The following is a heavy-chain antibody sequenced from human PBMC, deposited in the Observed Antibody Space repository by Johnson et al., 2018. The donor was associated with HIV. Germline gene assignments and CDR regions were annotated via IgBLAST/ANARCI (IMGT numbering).Heavy chain of an antibody. CDR2: INQDGTEK. V-gene: IGHV3-7*01. CDR1: QITLNNYW. CDR3: ARSQLLALDVFNM. J-gene: IGHJ3*02. Sequence: VQLVESGGGLVQPGGSLRLSCVGSQITLNNYWMGWVRQAPGRGLDWVGNINQDGTEKSYADSVKGRFTLSRDTAKNSLFLQMNSLTVEDTAVYYCARSQLLALDVFNMGGQGTMVTVSS.